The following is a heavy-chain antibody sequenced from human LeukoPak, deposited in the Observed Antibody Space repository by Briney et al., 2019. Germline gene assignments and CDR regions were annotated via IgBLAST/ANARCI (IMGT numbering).Heavy chain of an antibody. CDR2: VNSDGTST. D-gene: IGHD6-19*01. Sequence: PGGSLRLSCAASGFTFSSYWMFWVRQAPGKGLVWVSRVNSDGTSTNYADSVKGRFTISRDNAKNSLYLQMNSLRAEDTAVYYCARVGFGQWLVRDYWGQGTLVTVSS. CDR1: GFTFSSYW. CDR3: ARVGFGQWLVRDY. J-gene: IGHJ4*02. V-gene: IGHV3-74*01.